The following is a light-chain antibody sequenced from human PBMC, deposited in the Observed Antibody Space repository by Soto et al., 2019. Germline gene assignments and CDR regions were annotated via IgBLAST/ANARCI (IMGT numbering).Light chain of an antibody. CDR3: QQYHSYPVH. CDR2: VAS. V-gene: IGKV1-8*01. Sequence: AIRMTQSPSSISASAGDRVTITCRASQDITSYLAWYQQKPGKAPKLLIYVASTLETGVPSRFSGSGSGTEFTLTIASLQSEDFATYYCQQYHSYPVHFGQGTKVEIK. CDR1: QDITSY. J-gene: IGKJ2*01.